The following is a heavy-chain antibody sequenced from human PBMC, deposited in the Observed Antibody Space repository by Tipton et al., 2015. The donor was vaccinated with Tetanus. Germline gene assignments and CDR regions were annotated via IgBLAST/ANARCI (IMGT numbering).Heavy chain of an antibody. V-gene: IGHV4-61*05. J-gene: IGHJ4*01. CDR1: GGSISSSSYY. D-gene: IGHD2-21*01. CDR2: IYYSGST. CDR3: ARGCGNDSGVFDC. Sequence: LRLSCTVSGGSISSSSYYWGWIRQPQGKGLEWLGNIYYSGSTNYNPSLKRRVTISVDTSKNQFSLKLSSVTAADTAVYYCARGCGNDSGVFDCWGQGPLVAVSS.